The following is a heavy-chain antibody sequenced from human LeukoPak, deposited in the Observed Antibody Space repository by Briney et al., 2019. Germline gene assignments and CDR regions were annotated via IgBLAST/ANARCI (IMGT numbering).Heavy chain of an antibody. CDR2: LNGDGSIT. V-gene: IGHV3-74*01. Sequence: GGSLRLSCVATGFTFSSSWMHWVRQVPGKGLVLVPRLNGDGSITNYSDSVRGRFTISRDNAKNTLYLQMTSLSAEDTAVYYCARAPGSPLTSWGQGTLVTVSS. CDR1: GFTFSSSW. CDR3: ARAPGSPLTS. D-gene: IGHD3-9*01. J-gene: IGHJ4*02.